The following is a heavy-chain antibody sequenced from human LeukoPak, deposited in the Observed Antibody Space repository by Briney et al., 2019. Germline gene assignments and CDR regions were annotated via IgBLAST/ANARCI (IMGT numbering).Heavy chain of an antibody. Sequence: GGSLRLSCAASGFPFSSYWMSWVRQAPGKGLEWVANIKQDGSQKYYVDSVRGRFTISRDNAENSLYLQMNSLTAEDTAVYYCARLYCSGASRYANLDYWGQGTLVAVSS. CDR3: ARLYCSGASRYANLDY. CDR2: IKQDGSQK. D-gene: IGHD2-15*01. CDR1: GFPFSSYW. J-gene: IGHJ4*02. V-gene: IGHV3-7*04.